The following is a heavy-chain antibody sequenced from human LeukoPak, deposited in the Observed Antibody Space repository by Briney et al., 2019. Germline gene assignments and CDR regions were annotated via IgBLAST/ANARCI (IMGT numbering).Heavy chain of an antibody. Sequence: SETLSLTCTVSGGSISIFYWSWIRQPPGKGLEWIGYIYYSGSTNYNPSLKSRVTISVDTSKNQFSLKLSSVTAADTAVYYCAGESSSSSFYYYYGMDVWGQGTTVTVSS. J-gene: IGHJ6*02. V-gene: IGHV4-59*01. CDR2: IYYSGST. D-gene: IGHD6-6*01. CDR3: AGESSSSSFYYYYGMDV. CDR1: GGSISIFY.